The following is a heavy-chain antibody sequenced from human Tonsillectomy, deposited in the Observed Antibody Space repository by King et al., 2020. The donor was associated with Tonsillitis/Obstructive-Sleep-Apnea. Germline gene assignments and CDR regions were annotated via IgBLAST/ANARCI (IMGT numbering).Heavy chain of an antibody. V-gene: IGHV2-5*02. Sequence: TLKESGPTVVKPTQTLTLTCTFSGFSLTTFGVGVAWIRQPPGKALEWLALIYWDDNERFSPSLRSRPSITKDTSKSQVVLTMTDLDPVDTATSYCALIHPHYALNVWGQGTPVTVSS. D-gene: IGHD4-17*01. CDR2: IYWDDNE. J-gene: IGHJ6*02. CDR1: GFSLTTFGVG. CDR3: ALIHPHYALNV.